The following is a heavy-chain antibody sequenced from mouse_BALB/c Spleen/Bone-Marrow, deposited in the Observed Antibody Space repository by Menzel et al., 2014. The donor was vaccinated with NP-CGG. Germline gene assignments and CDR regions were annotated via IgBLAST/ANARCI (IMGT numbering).Heavy chain of an antibody. D-gene: IGHD1-1*01. CDR3: ARRYYGSTFDY. V-gene: IGHV1-4*01. CDR2: INPSSGYT. Sequence: VQLVESGAELARPGASVKMSCKASGYTFTSYPMHWVKQRPGQGLEWIGYINPSSGYTNYNQKFKDKATLTADKSTSTAYMQLSSLTSEDSAVYYCARRYYGSTFDYWGQGTTLTVSS. CDR1: GYTFTSYP. J-gene: IGHJ2*01.